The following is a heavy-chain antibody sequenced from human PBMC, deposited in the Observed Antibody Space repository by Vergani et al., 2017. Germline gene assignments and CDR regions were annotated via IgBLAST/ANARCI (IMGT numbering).Heavy chain of an antibody. V-gene: IGHV4-39*07. CDR2: IYYSGGT. CDR3: ARGPHRRVGLD. D-gene: IGHD1-14*01. Sequence: QVQLQESGPGLVKPSETLSLTCTVSGGSISSSSYYWGWIRQPPGKGLEWIGSIYYSGGTYYNPSLKSRVTISVDTSKNQFSLKLSSVTAADTAVYYCARGPHRRVGLDWGQGTLVTVSS. CDR1: GGSISSSSYY. J-gene: IGHJ4*02.